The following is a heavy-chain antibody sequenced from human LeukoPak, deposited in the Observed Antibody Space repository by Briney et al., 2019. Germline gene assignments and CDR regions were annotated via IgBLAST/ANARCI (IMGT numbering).Heavy chain of an antibody. V-gene: IGHV3-74*01. CDR1: GFTFDDYA. CDR3: ARVRKNYYDSSGFDY. Sequence: GGSLRLSCAASGFTFDDYAMHWVRQAPGKGLVWVSRINSDGSSTSYADSVKGRFTISRDNAKNTLYLQMNSLRAEDTAVYYCARVRKNYYDSSGFDYWGQGTLVTVSS. CDR2: INSDGSST. D-gene: IGHD3-22*01. J-gene: IGHJ4*02.